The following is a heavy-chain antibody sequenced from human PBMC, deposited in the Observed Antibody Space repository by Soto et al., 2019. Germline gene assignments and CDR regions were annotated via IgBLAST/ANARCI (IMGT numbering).Heavy chain of an antibody. J-gene: IGHJ3*02. V-gene: IGHV5-10-1*01. CDR2: IDPSDSYT. CDR3: ARLRTYYDSSGYYPDAFDI. Sequence: GESLKISCKGSGYSFTSYWISWVRQMPGKGLEWMGRIDPSDSYTNYSPSFQGHVTISADKSISTAYLQWSSLKASDTAMYYCARLRTYYDSSGYYPDAFDIWGQGTMVTVSS. CDR1: GYSFTSYW. D-gene: IGHD3-22*01.